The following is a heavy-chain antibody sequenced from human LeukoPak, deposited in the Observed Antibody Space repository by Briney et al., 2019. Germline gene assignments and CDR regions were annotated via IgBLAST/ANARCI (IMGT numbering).Heavy chain of an antibody. V-gene: IGHV3-23*01. CDR1: GFTFRNYA. J-gene: IGHJ5*02. Sequence: AGGSLRLSCAASGFTFRNYAMTWVRQAPGKGLDWVSSINGNGRATYYADSVRGRFTISRDNSKNTLYLQMNSLRAEDTAVFYCAKGGAYYDFIFDPWGQGTLVTVSS. CDR2: INGNGRAT. D-gene: IGHD3-3*01. CDR3: AKGGAYYDFIFDP.